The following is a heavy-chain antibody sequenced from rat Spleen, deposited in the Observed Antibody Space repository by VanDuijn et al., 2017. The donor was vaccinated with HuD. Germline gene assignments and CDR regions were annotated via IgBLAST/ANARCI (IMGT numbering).Heavy chain of an antibody. CDR1: GYSITSSYR. Sequence: EVQLQESGPGLVKPSQSLSLTCSVTGYSITSSYRWNWIRKFPGNKLEWMGYINSAGNTLYNPSLKSRISITRDTSKNQFFLQVNSVTTEDTATYYCATAGTRVSRFAYWGQGTLVTVSS. CDR3: ATAGTRVSRFAY. CDR2: INSAGNT. D-gene: IGHD1-4*01. V-gene: IGHV3-3*01. J-gene: IGHJ3*01.